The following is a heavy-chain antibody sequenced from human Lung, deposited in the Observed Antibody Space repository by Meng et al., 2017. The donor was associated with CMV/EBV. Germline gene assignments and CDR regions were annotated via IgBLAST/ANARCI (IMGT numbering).Heavy chain of an antibody. CDR2: ISDSGGNT. CDR1: GFIFSNYA. J-gene: IGHJ4*02. V-gene: IGHV3-23*01. D-gene: IGHD6-13*01. Sequence: GGSLRLSCAASGFIFSNYALSWVRQAPGEGLEWVSTISDSGGNTYYADSVKGRFTISRDNSKNTLYLQMNSLRAEDTAVYYCAKCRSGIAAALNYWGQGTLVTVSS. CDR3: AKCRSGIAAALNY.